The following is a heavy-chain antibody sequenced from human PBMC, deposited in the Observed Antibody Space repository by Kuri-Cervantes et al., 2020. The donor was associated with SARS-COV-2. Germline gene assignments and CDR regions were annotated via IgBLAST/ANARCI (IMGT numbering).Heavy chain of an antibody. Sequence: SLKISCAASGFTFSDYYMSWIRQAPGKGLEWVSYISSSGSTIYYADSVKGRFTISRDNAKDSLYLQMNSLRAEDTAVYYCAREKGGCSGGSCFYFDYWGQGTLVTVSS. J-gene: IGHJ4*02. D-gene: IGHD2-15*01. CDR2: ISSSGSTI. CDR3: AREKGGCSGGSCFYFDY. V-gene: IGHV3-11*01. CDR1: GFTFSDYY.